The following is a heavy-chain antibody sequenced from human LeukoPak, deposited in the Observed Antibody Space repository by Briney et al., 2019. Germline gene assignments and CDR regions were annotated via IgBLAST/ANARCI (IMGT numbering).Heavy chain of an antibody. CDR2: ISAYNGNT. V-gene: IGHV1-18*01. J-gene: IGHJ4*02. CDR1: GYTFTNYG. D-gene: IGHD3-22*01. Sequence: ASVKVSCKASGYTFTNYGISWVRQAPGQGLEWMGWISAYNGNTNYAQKLQGRVSMTTDTSTSTAYMELRSLRSDDTAVYYCARDYRHDSSGYYYNYWGQGTLVTVSS. CDR3: ARDYRHDSSGYYYNY.